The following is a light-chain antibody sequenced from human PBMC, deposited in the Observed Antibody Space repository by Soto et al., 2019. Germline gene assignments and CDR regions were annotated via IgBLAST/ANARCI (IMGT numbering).Light chain of an antibody. J-gene: IGKJ1*01. V-gene: IGKV3-15*01. CDR2: GAS. Sequence: EIVMTQSPATLSVSPGERATLSCMASQSVSSNLAWYQQKPGQAPRLLIYGASTRATGIPARFSGSGSGTEFTLTISSLQSEDFGVYYCQQYDTWPRTFGQGTKVDIK. CDR1: QSVSSN. CDR3: QQYDTWPRT.